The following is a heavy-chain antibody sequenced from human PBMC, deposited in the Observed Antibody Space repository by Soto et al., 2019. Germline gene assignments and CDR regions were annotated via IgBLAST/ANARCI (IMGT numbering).Heavy chain of an antibody. CDR3: ARRDGNNLVTAIHSTWPGWFYP. CDR2: IIPIFGTA. Sequence: QVQLVQSGAEVKKPGSSVKVSCKASGGTFSSYAISWVRQAPGQGLEWMGGIIPIFGTANYAQKFQGRVTITADESTSTAYMELSSLRSEDTAVYYCARRDGNNLVTAIHSTWPGWFYPWGQGTLVTVSS. V-gene: IGHV1-69*12. CDR1: GGTFSSYA. D-gene: IGHD2-21*02. J-gene: IGHJ5*02.